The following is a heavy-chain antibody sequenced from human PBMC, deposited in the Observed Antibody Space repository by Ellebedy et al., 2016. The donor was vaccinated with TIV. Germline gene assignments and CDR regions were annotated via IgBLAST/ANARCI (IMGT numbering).Heavy chain of an antibody. CDR2: INHSGST. V-gene: IGHV4-34*01. CDR3: ARGRARRFGELDYYYGMDV. D-gene: IGHD3-10*01. J-gene: IGHJ6*02. Sequence: SETLSLTXAVYGGSFSGYYWSWIRQPPGKGLEWIGEINHSGSTNYNPSLKSRVTISVDTSKNQFSLKLSSVTAADTAVYYCARGRARRFGELDYYYGMDVWGQGTTVTVSS. CDR1: GGSFSGYY.